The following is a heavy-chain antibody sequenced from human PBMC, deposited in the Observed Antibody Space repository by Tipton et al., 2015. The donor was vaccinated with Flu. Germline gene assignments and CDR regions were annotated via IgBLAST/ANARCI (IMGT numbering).Heavy chain of an antibody. CDR2: VYQSGST. CDR1: GASVSSSAYY. D-gene: IGHD3-3*01. J-gene: IGHJ4*02. Sequence: LRLSCIVSGASVSSSAYYWAWVRQPPGKGLEWIGNVYQSGSTSHNPSLKSRVTISVDTSKNQFSLKLSSVTAADTAVYYCARDGAIFGVVTPFGYWGQGTLVTVSS. CDR3: ARDGAIFGVVTPFGY. V-gene: IGHV4-39*07.